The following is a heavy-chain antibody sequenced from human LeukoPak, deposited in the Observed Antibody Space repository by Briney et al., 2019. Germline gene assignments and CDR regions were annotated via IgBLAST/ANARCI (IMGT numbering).Heavy chain of an antibody. V-gene: IGHV3-21*01. D-gene: IGHD6-19*01. J-gene: IGHJ6*04. Sequence: KAGGSLRLSCAASGYTFSSYSMNWVRQAPGKGLEWVSSISSSSSYIYYADSVKGRFTISRDNAKNSLYLQMNSLRAEDTAVYYCAIQGGYSSPFSVWGEGTTVTVSS. CDR1: GYTFSSYS. CDR3: AIQGGYSSPFSV. CDR2: ISSSSSYI.